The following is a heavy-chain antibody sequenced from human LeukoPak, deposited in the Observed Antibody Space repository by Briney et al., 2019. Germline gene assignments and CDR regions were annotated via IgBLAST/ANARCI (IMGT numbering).Heavy chain of an antibody. CDR2: ISSSSSYT. J-gene: IGHJ4*02. Sequence: NPGGSLRLSCAASGFTFSDHYMSWIRQAPGKGLEWVSYISSSSSYTNHADSVKGRFTISRDNAKNSLYLQMNSMRAEDTAVYYCARDLGTGSTNYFDYWGQGTLVTVSS. CDR1: GFTFSDHY. V-gene: IGHV3-11*06. D-gene: IGHD2-2*01. CDR3: ARDLGTGSTNYFDY.